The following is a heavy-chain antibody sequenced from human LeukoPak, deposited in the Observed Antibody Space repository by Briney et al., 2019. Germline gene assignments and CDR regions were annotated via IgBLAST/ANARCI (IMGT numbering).Heavy chain of an antibody. J-gene: IGHJ4*02. D-gene: IGHD6-13*01. CDR2: IRYDGSNK. V-gene: IGHV3-30*02. CDR3: AKDHLGIAATPFDY. Sequence: GGSLRLSCAASGFTFSSYGMHWVRQAPGKGLEWVAFIRYDGSNKYYADSVKGRFTISRDNSKNTLYLQMNSLRAEDTAVYYCAKDHLGIAATPFDYWGQGTLVTVSS. CDR1: GFTFSSYG.